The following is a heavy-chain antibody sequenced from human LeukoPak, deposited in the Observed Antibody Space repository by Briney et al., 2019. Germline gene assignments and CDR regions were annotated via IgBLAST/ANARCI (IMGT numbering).Heavy chain of an antibody. CDR2: IDWNGDAL. CDR3: ARDLSATWYSLAY. Sequence: GGSLRLSCVGAGFSNADYGMSWVRQGPGKGLEWVAGIDWNGDALQYADSVKGRFTIPRDNAKNSLYLQMDILRPEDTGVYYCARDLSATWYSLAYWGQGTLVTVSS. D-gene: IGHD2-21*02. CDR1: GFSNADYG. J-gene: IGHJ4*02. V-gene: IGHV3-20*04.